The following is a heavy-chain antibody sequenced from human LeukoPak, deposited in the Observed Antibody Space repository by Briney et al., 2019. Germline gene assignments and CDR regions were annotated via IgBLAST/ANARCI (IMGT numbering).Heavy chain of an antibody. CDR3: AIAAAGTNYYFDY. D-gene: IGHD6-13*01. J-gene: IGHJ4*02. Sequence: GSLRLSCAASGFTVSSNYMSWVRQAPGKGLEWVSVIYSGGSTYYADSVKGGFTISRDNSKNTLYLQMNSLRAEDTAVYYCAIAAAGTNYYFDYWGQGTLVTVSS. CDR1: GFTVSSNY. CDR2: IYSGGST. V-gene: IGHV3-66*01.